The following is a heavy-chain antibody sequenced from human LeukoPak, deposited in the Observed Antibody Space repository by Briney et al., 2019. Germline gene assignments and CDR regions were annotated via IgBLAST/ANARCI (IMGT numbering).Heavy chain of an antibody. J-gene: IGHJ4*02. D-gene: IGHD3-9*01. CDR2: INPNSGGT. Sequence: GASVKVSCKASGYTFTGYYMHWVRQAPGQGLEWMGWINPNSGGTNYAQKFQGRVTMTRDTSISTAYMELSRLRSDDTAVYYCARDPYDILTGYSPGDYWGQGTLVTVSS. V-gene: IGHV1-2*02. CDR3: ARDPYDILTGYSPGDY. CDR1: GYTFTGYY.